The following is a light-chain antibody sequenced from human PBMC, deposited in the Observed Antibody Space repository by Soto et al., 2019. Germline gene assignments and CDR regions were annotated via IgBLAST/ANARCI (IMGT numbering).Light chain of an antibody. CDR1: SSDVGGYNF. J-gene: IGLJ1*01. CDR2: EVY. V-gene: IGLV2-8*01. Sequence: QSALTQPPSPSGSPGPSVPISFTGTSSDVGGYNFFSWYQQYPCKSPKLIIYEVYKRPSGVPDRFSGSKSGNTAALTVSWLQAEDEADYYCSSYVGTNSYVFGTGTKVTVL. CDR3: SSYVGTNSYV.